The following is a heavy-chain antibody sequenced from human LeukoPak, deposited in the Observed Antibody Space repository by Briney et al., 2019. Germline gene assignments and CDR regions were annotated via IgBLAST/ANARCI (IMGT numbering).Heavy chain of an antibody. CDR3: ARSVDYYDILTGYYPGTDY. CDR1: GFTFSSYS. V-gene: IGHV3-21*01. D-gene: IGHD3-9*01. CDR2: ISSSNSYI. J-gene: IGHJ4*02. Sequence: GGSLRLSCAASGFTFSSYSMNWVRQAPGKGLEWVSSISSSNSYIYYADSVKGRFTISRDNAKNSLYLQMNSLRAEDTAVYYCARSVDYYDILTGYYPGTDYWGQGTLVTVSS.